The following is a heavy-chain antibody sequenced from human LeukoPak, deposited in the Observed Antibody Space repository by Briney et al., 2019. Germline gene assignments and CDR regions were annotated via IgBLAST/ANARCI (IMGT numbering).Heavy chain of an antibody. V-gene: IGHV3-72*01. CDR3: ARVHSGSYF. CDR1: GFTFRSYE. CDR2: TRNKANSYTT. D-gene: IGHD1-26*01. J-gene: IGHJ4*02. Sequence: PGGSLRLSCEDSGFTFRSYEMNWVRQAPGKGLEWVGRTRNKANSYTTEYAASVKGRFTISRDDSKNSLYLQMNSLKTEDTAVYYCARVHSGSYFWGQGTLVTVSS.